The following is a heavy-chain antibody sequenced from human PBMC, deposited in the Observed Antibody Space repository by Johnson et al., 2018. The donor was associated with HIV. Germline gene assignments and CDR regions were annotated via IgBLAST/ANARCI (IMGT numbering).Heavy chain of an antibody. Sequence: VQLVESGGGLVQPGGSLRLSCAAFGFSFSTYAMHWVHQAPGKGLESVSAISNNGGSTFYADSVRGRFTISRDNSKNTLYLQMGSLRVEVMGIYYCAMPYYFDSGVYQWGQGTMVTVSS. CDR1: GFSFSTYA. D-gene: IGHD3-22*01. J-gene: IGHJ3*01. CDR2: ISNNGGST. V-gene: IGHV3-64*07. CDR3: AMPYYFDSGVYQ.